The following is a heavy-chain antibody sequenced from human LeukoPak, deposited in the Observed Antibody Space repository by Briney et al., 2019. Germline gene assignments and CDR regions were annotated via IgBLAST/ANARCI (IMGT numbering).Heavy chain of an antibody. D-gene: IGHD3-16*01. CDR2: ISWNSGSI. CDR1: GFTFDDYA. Sequence: GGSLRLSCAASGFTFDDYAIHWVRQAPGKGLEWVSSISWNSGSIGYADSVKGRFTISRDNAKNSLYLQMNSLRADDTALYYCAKDIGGIRAFDIWGQGTMVTVSS. J-gene: IGHJ3*02. CDR3: AKDIGGIRAFDI. V-gene: IGHV3-9*01.